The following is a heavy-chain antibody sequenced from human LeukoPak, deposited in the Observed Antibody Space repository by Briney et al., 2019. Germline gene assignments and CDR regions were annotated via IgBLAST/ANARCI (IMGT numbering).Heavy chain of an antibody. CDR1: GFIFGSYT. D-gene: IGHD6-13*01. J-gene: IGHJ4*02. Sequence: GGSLRLSCAASGFIFGSYTMNWVRQAPGKGLEWVSSISSSSSYIYYADSVKGRFTISRDNAKNSLYLQMDSLRAEDTAVYYCARVRWLSAAGTEGNFDYWGQGTLGTVSS. CDR2: ISSSSSYI. CDR3: ARVRWLSAAGTEGNFDY. V-gene: IGHV3-21*01.